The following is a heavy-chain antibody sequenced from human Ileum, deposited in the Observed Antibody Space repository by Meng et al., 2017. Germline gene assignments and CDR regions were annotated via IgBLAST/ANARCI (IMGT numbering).Heavy chain of an antibody. V-gene: IGHV4-30-4*01. CDR3: VSERRRSYFFDY. CDR1: GGSITSGDYY. Sequence: QVQLQESGPGLVKPSQTLSLNCTVSGGSITSGDYYWSGIRQATGKGLEWIGYIFYSGATYSNPSLKSRVTVSLDTSKSQFSLKLSSVTAADTAIYYCVSERRRSYFFDYWGQGTLVTVSS. J-gene: IGHJ4*02. CDR2: IFYSGAT.